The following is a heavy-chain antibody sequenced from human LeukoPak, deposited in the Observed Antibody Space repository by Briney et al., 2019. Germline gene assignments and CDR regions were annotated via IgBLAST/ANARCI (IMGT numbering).Heavy chain of an antibody. J-gene: IGHJ4*02. CDR1: GFTFGSYW. Sequence: GGSLRLSXAASGFTFGSYWMSWVRQAPGKGLEWVSNIKQDGSEKYYVDSVKGRFTISRDNAKNSLYLQMNSLRAEDTAVYYCAREYDILTYWGQGTLVTVSS. CDR2: IKQDGSEK. V-gene: IGHV3-7*01. D-gene: IGHD3-9*01. CDR3: AREYDILTY.